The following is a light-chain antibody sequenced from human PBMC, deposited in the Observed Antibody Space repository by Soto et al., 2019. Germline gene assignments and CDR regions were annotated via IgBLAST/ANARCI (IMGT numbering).Light chain of an antibody. CDR1: QSISSW. Sequence: DIQMTQSPSTLSASVGDRVTITCRASQSISSWLAWYQQKPGKAPKLLIYKASSLESGVPSRFSGSGSGTEFTLNIISLQPDDFATYYCQQYNSYSQTFGQGTKVDIK. V-gene: IGKV1-5*03. J-gene: IGKJ1*01. CDR3: QQYNSYSQT. CDR2: KAS.